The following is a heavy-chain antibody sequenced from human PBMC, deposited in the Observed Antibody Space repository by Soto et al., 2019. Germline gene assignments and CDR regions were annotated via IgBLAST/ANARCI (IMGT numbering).Heavy chain of an antibody. J-gene: IGHJ4*02. V-gene: IGHV3-23*04. Sequence: EVQLVGSGGGLVQPGGSLTLSCEASGFTASSSAMDWVRRAPGKGLEWVSSINGADSVGTATTYYAESLKGRVTISRDHFKNTLYLQLNSLRPEDTAVYFCPKDGRDVPYYFDYWGQGALVTVSS. CDR3: PKDGRDVPYYFDY. CDR1: GFTASSSA. CDR2: INGADSVGTATT.